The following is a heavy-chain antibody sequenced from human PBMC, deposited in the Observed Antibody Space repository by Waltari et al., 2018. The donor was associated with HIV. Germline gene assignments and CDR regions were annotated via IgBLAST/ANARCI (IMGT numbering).Heavy chain of an antibody. V-gene: IGHV3-7*01. CDR2: IKQEGSEK. CDR1: GFTCSNFW. D-gene: IGHD2-2*02. Sequence: EVQLVESGGGLVQPGGSLRLSCEASGFTCSNFWMSWVRPDPGKGLGWMANIKQEGSEKYYVDSVKGRFTISRDNAKNSLYLQMNSLRAEDTAVYYCASPSIRAGMDVWGQGTTVTVSS. CDR3: ASPSIRAGMDV. J-gene: IGHJ6*02.